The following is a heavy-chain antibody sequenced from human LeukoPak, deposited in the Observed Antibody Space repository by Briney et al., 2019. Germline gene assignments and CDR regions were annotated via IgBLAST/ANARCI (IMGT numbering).Heavy chain of an antibody. Sequence: PGESLRLSCTASGFTFSDYSVNWVRQAPGKGLEWVSVISGSGGSTYYADSVKGRFTISRDNSKNTLYLQMNSLRAEDTAVYYCAKEQFPWGGHPKNWFDPWGQGTLVTVSS. CDR2: ISGSGGST. CDR1: GFTFSDYS. CDR3: AKEQFPWGGHPKNWFDP. J-gene: IGHJ5*02. D-gene: IGHD3-16*01. V-gene: IGHV3-23*01.